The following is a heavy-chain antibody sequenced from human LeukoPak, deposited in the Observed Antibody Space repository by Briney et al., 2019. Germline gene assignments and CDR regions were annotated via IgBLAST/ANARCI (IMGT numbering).Heavy chain of an antibody. CDR1: GGSFSGYY. CDR3: ARDQVPIDY. Sequence: KPSETLSLTCAVYGGSFSGYYWSWIRQPPGKGLEWIGEINHSGSTNYNPSLKSRVTISVDTSKNQFSLKLSSVTAADTAVYYCARDQVPIDYWGQGTLVTVSS. V-gene: IGHV4-34*01. J-gene: IGHJ4*02. D-gene: IGHD1-1*01. CDR2: INHSGST.